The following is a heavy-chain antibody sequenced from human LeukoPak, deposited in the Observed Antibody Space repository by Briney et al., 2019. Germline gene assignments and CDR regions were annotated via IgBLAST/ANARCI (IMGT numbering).Heavy chain of an antibody. J-gene: IGHJ4*02. CDR2: IFSRSESI. V-gene: IGHV3-21*06. Sequence: GGSLRLSCAASGFNFGAYTINWVRQAPGKGLEWVSCIFSRSESILYADSVKGRFSISRDNAKNLLYLQMDSLRVEDTAVYYCARDFFHSSESRPFDYWGQGTLVTVSS. CDR1: GFNFGAYT. CDR3: ARDFFHSSESRPFDY. D-gene: IGHD3-22*01.